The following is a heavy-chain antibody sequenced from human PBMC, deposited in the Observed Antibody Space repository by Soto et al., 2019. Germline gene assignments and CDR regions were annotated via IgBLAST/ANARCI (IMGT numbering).Heavy chain of an antibody. D-gene: IGHD2-2*01. CDR3: AKGGQLLTEGGGY. Sequence: EVQLVESGGGLVQPDRSLRLSCAASGFTFDDYAMHWVRQAPGKGLERVSGISWNSGSIGYADSVKGRFTISRDNAKNSLYLQMNSLRAEDTALYYCAKGGQLLTEGGGYWGQGTLVTVSS. CDR1: GFTFDDYA. J-gene: IGHJ4*02. V-gene: IGHV3-9*01. CDR2: ISWNSGSI.